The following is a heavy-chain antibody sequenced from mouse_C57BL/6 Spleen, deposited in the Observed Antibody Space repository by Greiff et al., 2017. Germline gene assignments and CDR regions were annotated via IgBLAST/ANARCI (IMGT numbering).Heavy chain of an antibody. J-gene: IGHJ4*01. CDR1: GYTFTSYW. D-gene: IGHD3-2*02. CDR2: IYPGSGSP. Sequence: VQLQQPGAELVKPGASVKMSCKASGYTFTSYWITWVKQRPGQGLEWIGDIYPGSGSPNYNEKFKSKATLTVDTSSSTAYMQLSSLTSEDSAVYYCAKTAQATDAMDYWGQGTSVTVSS. V-gene: IGHV1-55*01. CDR3: AKTAQATDAMDY.